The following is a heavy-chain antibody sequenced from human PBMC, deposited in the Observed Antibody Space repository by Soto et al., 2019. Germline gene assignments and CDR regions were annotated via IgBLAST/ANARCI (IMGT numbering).Heavy chain of an antibody. D-gene: IGHD4-4*01. CDR3: ASGPPGSRFDP. J-gene: IGHJ5*02. V-gene: IGHV1-69*01. Sequence: QVQLVQSGAEVKKPGSSVKVSCKASGGSFSSYAINWVRQAPGQGLEWMGGILPIFDTTYYAQKFQGRVTITADESTNTAYMDLSSLRSADTAIYYCASGPPGSRFDPWGQGTLVTVSS. CDR1: GGSFSSYA. CDR2: ILPIFDTT.